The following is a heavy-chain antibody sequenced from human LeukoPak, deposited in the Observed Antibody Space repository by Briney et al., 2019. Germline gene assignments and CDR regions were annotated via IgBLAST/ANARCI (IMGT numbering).Heavy chain of an antibody. Sequence: SETLSLTCTVSGGSISSGGYYWSWIRQHPGKGLEWIGYIYYSGSTYYNPSLKSRVTISVDTPKNQFSLKLSSVTAADTAVYYCAGTPGDYDYYFDYWGQGTLVTVSS. CDR2: IYYSGST. V-gene: IGHV4-31*03. CDR3: AGTPGDYDYYFDY. D-gene: IGHD4-17*01. CDR1: GGSISSGGYY. J-gene: IGHJ4*02.